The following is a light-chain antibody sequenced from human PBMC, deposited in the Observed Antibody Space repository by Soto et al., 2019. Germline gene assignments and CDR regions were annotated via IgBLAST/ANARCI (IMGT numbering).Light chain of an antibody. CDR1: QSVSSNH. Sequence: EIVLTQSPGTLSLSPGERATLSCRASQSVSSNHLAWYKQKPGQAPRLLIYGASSRATGIPDRFRGSGSGTDFTFAISRLEPEDFAVYYCQQYGSSPAFGGGTKVEIK. J-gene: IGKJ4*01. CDR3: QQYGSSPA. CDR2: GAS. V-gene: IGKV3-20*01.